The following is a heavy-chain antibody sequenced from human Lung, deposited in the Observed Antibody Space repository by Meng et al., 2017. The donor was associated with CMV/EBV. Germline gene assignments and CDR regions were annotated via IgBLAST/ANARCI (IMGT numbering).Heavy chain of an antibody. CDR2: IWYDGSNK. J-gene: IGHJ4*02. D-gene: IGHD3-22*01. CDR3: AKTEYYYDSSGYWGLDY. Sequence: GGSXRLSCAASGFTFSSYGMHWVRQAPGKGLEWVAVIWYDGSNKYYADSVKGRFTISRDNSKNTLYLQMNSLRAEDTAVYYCAKTEYYYDSSGYWGLDYWXQGTLVTVSS. V-gene: IGHV3-33*06. CDR1: GFTFSSYG.